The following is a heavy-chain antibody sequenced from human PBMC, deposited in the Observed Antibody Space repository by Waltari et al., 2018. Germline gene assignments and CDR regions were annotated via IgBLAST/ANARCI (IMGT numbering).Heavy chain of an antibody. D-gene: IGHD2-15*01. CDR1: GYTFTGYY. CDR2: INPNSGDT. CDR3: ARENLNIVVVVAATGDYYGMDV. J-gene: IGHJ6*02. V-gene: IGHV1-2*02. Sequence: QVQLVQSGAEVKKPGASVKVSCKASGYTFTGYYMHWVRQAPGQGLEWMGWINPNSGDTNYAQKFQGRVTMTRETSISTAYMELSRLRSDDTAVYYCARENLNIVVVVAATGDYYGMDVWGLGTTVTVSS.